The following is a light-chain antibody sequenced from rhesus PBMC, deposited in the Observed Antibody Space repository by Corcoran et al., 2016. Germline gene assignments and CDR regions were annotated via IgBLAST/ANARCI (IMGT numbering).Light chain of an antibody. Sequence: DIQMTQSPSSLSASVGGTATTTCWASQSISSWIDWYQQKPGKAPKLLIEKVYSLESGVPSRFSGSGTVTDFTLTISSLEPEYFITYYCLQYSSGPSSFGQGTKVEIK. CDR1: QSISSW. CDR2: KVY. J-gene: IGKJ2*01. V-gene: IGKV1-22*01. CDR3: LQYSSGPSS.